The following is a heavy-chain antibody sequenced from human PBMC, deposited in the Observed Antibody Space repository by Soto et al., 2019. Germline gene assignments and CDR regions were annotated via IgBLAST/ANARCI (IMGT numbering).Heavy chain of an antibody. D-gene: IGHD5-18*01. Sequence: ESGGGVVQPGRSLRLSCAASGFTFRSYHMHWVRQAPGKGLEWVASISYDENNKYYTDSVKGRFTISRDNSKNTLYLQMNSLRDEDTAVYYCARAMDAAMASKDNWFDPWGQGTLVTVSS. J-gene: IGHJ5*02. CDR1: GFTFRSYH. CDR2: ISYDENNK. CDR3: ARAMDAAMASKDNWFDP. V-gene: IGHV3-30-3*01.